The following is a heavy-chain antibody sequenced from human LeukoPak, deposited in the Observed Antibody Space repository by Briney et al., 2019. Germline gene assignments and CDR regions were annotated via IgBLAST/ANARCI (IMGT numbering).Heavy chain of an antibody. V-gene: IGHV3-21*01. CDR3: ARGRGSWYGVYFDY. CDR1: GFTFSSYS. CDR2: ISSSSSYI. Sequence: GGSLRLSCAASGFTFSSYSMNWVRQAPGKGLEWVSSISSSSSYIYYADSVKGRFTISRDNAKNSLFLQMNSLRAEDTAVYYCARGRGSWYGVYFDYWGQGTLVTVSS. D-gene: IGHD6-13*01. J-gene: IGHJ4*02.